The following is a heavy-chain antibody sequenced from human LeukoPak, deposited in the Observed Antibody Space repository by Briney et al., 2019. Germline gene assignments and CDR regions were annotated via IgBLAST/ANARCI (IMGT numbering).Heavy chain of an antibody. V-gene: IGHV3-30*02. CDR2: IRYDGSNK. J-gene: IGHJ4*02. Sequence: GGSLRLSCAASGFTFSNYGMHWVRQAPGKGLEWVASIRYDGSNKYYADSVKGRFTISRDNSKNTLYLQMNSLRADDTAVYYCARGRLGYYDILTGYYVDYWGQGTLVTVSS. CDR1: GFTFSNYG. CDR3: ARGRLGYYDILTGYYVDY. D-gene: IGHD3-9*01.